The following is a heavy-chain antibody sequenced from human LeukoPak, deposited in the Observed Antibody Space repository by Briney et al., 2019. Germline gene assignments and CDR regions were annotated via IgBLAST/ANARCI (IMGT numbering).Heavy chain of an antibody. CDR2: ISAYNGNT. V-gene: IGHV1-18*01. J-gene: IGHJ4*02. CDR1: GYTFTSYG. Sequence: ASVKVSCKASGYTFTSYGISWVRQAPGQGLEGRGWISAYNGNTNYTQKLQGRVTMTTDTSTSTAYMELRSLRSDDTAVYYCARDTSYYYDSSGSFDYWGQGTLVTVSS. D-gene: IGHD3-22*01. CDR3: ARDTSYYYDSSGSFDY.